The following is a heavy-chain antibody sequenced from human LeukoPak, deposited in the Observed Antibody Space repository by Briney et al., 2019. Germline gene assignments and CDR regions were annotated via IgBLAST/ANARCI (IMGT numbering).Heavy chain of an antibody. CDR3: ARLRGSGYDRFDY. CDR2: ISPGDSKT. Sequence: KVSCKCSGYSFTSYWIGWVRQMPGKGLEWMGIISPGDSKTLYSPSFQGQVTISADKSISTAYLQWSSLKASGTAMYYCARLRGSGYDRFDYWGQGTLVTVSS. D-gene: IGHD5-12*01. V-gene: IGHV5-51*01. J-gene: IGHJ4*02. CDR1: GYSFTSYW.